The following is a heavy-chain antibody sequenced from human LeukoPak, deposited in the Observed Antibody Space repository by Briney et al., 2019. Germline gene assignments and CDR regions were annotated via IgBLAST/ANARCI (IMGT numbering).Heavy chain of an antibody. Sequence: GGSLRLSCAASGFTFSSYWMSWVRQAPGKGLEWVANIKQDGSEKYYVDSVKGRFTISRDNAKNSLYLQMNSLRAEDTAAYYCARVGFLNWFDPWGQGTLVTVSS. CDR3: ARVGFLNWFDP. V-gene: IGHV3-7*01. CDR2: IKQDGSEK. CDR1: GFTFSSYW. J-gene: IGHJ5*02.